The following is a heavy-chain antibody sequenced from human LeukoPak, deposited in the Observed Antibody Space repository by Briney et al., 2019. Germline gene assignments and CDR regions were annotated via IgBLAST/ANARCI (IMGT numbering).Heavy chain of an antibody. Sequence: ASVKVSCKVSGYTLTELSMHWVRQAPGKGLEWMGGFDPEDGETIYAQKFQGRVTMTEDTSTDTAYMELSSLRSEDTAVYYCATATVAYCGGDCYPTQDWGQGTLVTVSS. CDR1: GYTLTELS. CDR3: ATATVAYCGGDCYPTQD. CDR2: FDPEDGET. V-gene: IGHV1-24*01. J-gene: IGHJ4*02. D-gene: IGHD2-21*02.